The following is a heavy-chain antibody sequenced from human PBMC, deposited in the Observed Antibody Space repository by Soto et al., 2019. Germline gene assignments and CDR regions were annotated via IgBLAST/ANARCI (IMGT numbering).Heavy chain of an antibody. J-gene: IGHJ6*02. Sequence: EASVKVSCKVSGYTLTELSVHWVRQAPGKGLEWMGGFDPEDGETIYAQKFQGRVTMTEDTSTDTAYMELSSLRSEDTAVYYCATAADYYYGMDVWGQGTTVTVSS. CDR1: GYTLTELS. D-gene: IGHD6-25*01. CDR3: ATAADYYYGMDV. CDR2: FDPEDGET. V-gene: IGHV1-24*01.